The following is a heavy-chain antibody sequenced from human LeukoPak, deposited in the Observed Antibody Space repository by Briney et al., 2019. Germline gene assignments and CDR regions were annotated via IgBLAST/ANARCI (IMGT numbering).Heavy chain of an antibody. V-gene: IGHV5-51*01. CDR1: GYSFANYW. CDR2: IYPYNSET. J-gene: IGHJ3*01. CDR3: ARHGDVGTSSAAFDV. D-gene: IGHD1-7*01. Sequence: GESLKISCQGSGYSFANYWIGWVRQMPGKGLEWMEIIYPYNSETTYSPSFQGQVSISVDKSINTVYLQWSSLKASNTAMYYCARHGDVGTSSAAFDVWGQGTMVTVSS.